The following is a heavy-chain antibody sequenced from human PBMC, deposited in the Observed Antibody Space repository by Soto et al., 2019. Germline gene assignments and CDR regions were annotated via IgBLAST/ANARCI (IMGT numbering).Heavy chain of an antibody. V-gene: IGHV4-59*01. J-gene: IGHJ4*02. CDR3: ARVGGSSFGYFDY. CDR2: ISNSGSA. D-gene: IGHD5-18*01. Sequence: SETLSLTCTVSGGPIISYYWGWIRQPPGKGLEWIGYISNSGSANYDPSLKSRVTMSVDTSKSQFSLRLSSVTAADTAVYYCARVGGSSFGYFDYWGQGSLVTVSS. CDR1: GGPIISYY.